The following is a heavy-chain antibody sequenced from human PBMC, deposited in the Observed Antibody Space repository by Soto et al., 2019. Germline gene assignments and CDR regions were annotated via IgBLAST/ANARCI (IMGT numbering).Heavy chain of an antibody. V-gene: IGHV3-30*03. Sequence: QVQLVESGGGVVQPGRSLRLSCAASGFTFNNYGMHWVRQAPGKVLEWVAILSHDGTITYYGDSVRGRFTVSRDESKNTLYLQMNSLRPEDTAVYYCARDWGSSGWFNWFDPWGQGTLVTVSS. CDR2: LSHDGTIT. CDR1: GFTFNNYG. CDR3: ARDWGSSGWFNWFDP. D-gene: IGHD6-19*01. J-gene: IGHJ5*02.